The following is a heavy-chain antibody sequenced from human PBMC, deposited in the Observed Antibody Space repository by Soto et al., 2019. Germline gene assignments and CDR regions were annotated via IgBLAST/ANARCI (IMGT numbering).Heavy chain of an antibody. V-gene: IGHV4-61*01. CDR3: AALGLQLPTHYFDY. J-gene: IGHJ4*02. D-gene: IGHD5-18*01. Sequence: SETLSLTCTVSGGSVRSGSYYWTWIRQPPGKGLEWIGYIYYSGSTNYNPSLKSRVTISVDTSKNQFSLKLSSVTAADTAVYYCAALGLQLPTHYFDYWGQGTLVTVS. CDR1: GGSVRSGSYY. CDR2: IYYSGST.